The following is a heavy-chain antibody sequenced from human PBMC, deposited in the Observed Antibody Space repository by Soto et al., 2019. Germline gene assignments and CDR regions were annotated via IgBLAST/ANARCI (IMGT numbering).Heavy chain of an antibody. V-gene: IGHV2-5*01. D-gene: IGHD3-16*01. J-gene: IGHJ6*02. CDR1: GFSLSTSGVG. CDR2: IYWNDDK. CDR3: ANFGDYDYVWGRSAYYYYGMDV. Sequence: SGPTLVNPTQTLTLTCTFSGFSLSTSGVGVGWIRQPPGKALEWLALIYWNDDKRYSPSLKSRLTITKDTTKNQVVLTLTNMDPVDKATYYCANFGDYDYVWGRSAYYYYGMDVWGQGTTVTVSS.